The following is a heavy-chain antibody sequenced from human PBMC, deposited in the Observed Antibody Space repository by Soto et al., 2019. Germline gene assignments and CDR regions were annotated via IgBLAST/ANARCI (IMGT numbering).Heavy chain of an antibody. V-gene: IGHV4-30-2*01. CDR1: GASVSSGY. J-gene: IGHJ4*02. CDR2: IYHSGST. Sequence: SETLSLTCTVSGASVSSGYWSWIRQPPGKGLEWIGYIYHSGSTYYNPSLKSRVTISVDRSKNQFSLKPSSVTAADTAVYYCARVPDYWGQGTLVTVSS. CDR3: ARVPDY. D-gene: IGHD2-2*01.